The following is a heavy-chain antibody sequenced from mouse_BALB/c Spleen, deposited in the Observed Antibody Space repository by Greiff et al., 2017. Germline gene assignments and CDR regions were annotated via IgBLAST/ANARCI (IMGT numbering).Heavy chain of an antibody. CDR1: GYAFSSYW. Sequence: VHLVESGAELVRPGSSVKISCKASGYAFSSYWMNWVKQRPGQGLEWIGQIYPGDGDTNYNGKFKGKATLTADKSSSTAYMQLSSLTSEDSAVYYCARHITSWFAYWGQGTLVTVSA. J-gene: IGHJ3*01. V-gene: IGHV1-80*01. D-gene: IGHD1-2*01. CDR2: IYPGDGDT. CDR3: ARHITSWFAY.